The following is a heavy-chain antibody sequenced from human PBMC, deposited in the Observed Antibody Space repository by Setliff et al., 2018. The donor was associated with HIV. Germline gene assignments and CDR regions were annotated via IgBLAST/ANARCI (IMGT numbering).Heavy chain of an antibody. V-gene: IGHV1-69*10. CDR1: GFTFNHYA. CDR3: TTGTRPPGSGYYYARVDPDY. Sequence: SVKVSCKASGFTFNHYALSWVRQAPGQRPEWMGGTNPQSDIANYAQRFQGRVTITADHSTTTTYMELTSLRADDTAVYYCTTGTRPPGSGYYYARVDPDYWGQGTLVTVSS. CDR2: TNPQSDIA. J-gene: IGHJ4*02. D-gene: IGHD3-22*01.